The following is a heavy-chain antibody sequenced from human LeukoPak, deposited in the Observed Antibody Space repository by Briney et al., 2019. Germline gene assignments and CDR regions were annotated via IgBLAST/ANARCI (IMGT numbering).Heavy chain of an antibody. V-gene: IGHV3-48*03. Sequence: GGSLRLSCAASGFTFSSYEMNWVRQAPGKGLEWVSYISSGSTIYDADSVKGRFTISRDNAKNSLYLQMNSLRAEDTAVYYCARESIAVAGVPFDYWGQGTLVTVSS. D-gene: IGHD6-19*01. CDR2: ISSGSTI. CDR1: GFTFSSYE. J-gene: IGHJ4*02. CDR3: ARESIAVAGVPFDY.